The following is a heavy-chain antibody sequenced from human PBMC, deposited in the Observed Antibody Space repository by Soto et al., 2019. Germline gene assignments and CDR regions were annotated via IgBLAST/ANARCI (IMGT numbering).Heavy chain of an antibody. Sequence: SETLSLTCTVSGGSISSGDYYWSWIRQPPGKGLEWIGYIYYSGSTYYNPSLKSRVXIXVDTSENQFSLKLSSVTAADTAVYXXXRAFPEYYYDSSGYYPSAFDIWGQGTMVT. CDR1: GGSISSGDYY. V-gene: IGHV4-30-4*01. J-gene: IGHJ3*02. D-gene: IGHD3-22*01. CDR3: XRAFPEYYYDSSGYYPSAFDI. CDR2: IYYSGST.